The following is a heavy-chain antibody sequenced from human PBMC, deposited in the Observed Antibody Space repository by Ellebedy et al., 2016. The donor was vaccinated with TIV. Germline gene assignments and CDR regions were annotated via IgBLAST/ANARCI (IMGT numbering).Heavy chain of an antibody. CDR3: ARRADFLDS. V-gene: IGHV3-7*03. Sequence: GESLKISCGTSGFTFSSFWMTWVRRAPGKGLGWVANIKEDESEIYYVDSVKGRFTISRDNAHNLLYLQMNSLRAEDTAVYYCARRADFLDSWGRGTLVTVSS. J-gene: IGHJ4*02. CDR1: GFTFSSFW. CDR2: IKEDESEI. D-gene: IGHD3/OR15-3a*01.